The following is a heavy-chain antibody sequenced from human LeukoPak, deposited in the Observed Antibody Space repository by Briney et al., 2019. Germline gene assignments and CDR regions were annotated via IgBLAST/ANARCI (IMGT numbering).Heavy chain of an antibody. CDR1: GFTFSSYW. V-gene: IGHV3-7*01. J-gene: IGHJ6*03. D-gene: IGHD3/OR15-3a*01. CDR2: IKQDGSEK. CDR3: GRGTGYYYYYYMDV. Sequence: SGGSLRLSCAASGFTFSSYWMSWVRQAPGKGLEWVANIKQDGSEKYYVDSVKGRFTISRDNAKNSLCLQMNSLRAEDTAVYYCGRGTGYYYYYYMDVWGKGTTVTVSS.